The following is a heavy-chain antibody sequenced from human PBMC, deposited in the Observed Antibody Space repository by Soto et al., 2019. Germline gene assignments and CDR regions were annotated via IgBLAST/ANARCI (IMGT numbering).Heavy chain of an antibody. Sequence: QVQLVESGGGVVQPGRSLRLSCTTSGFTFSSYGMHWVRQAPGKGLEWVAVISSDGRNTYYADSVKGRFTASRDNSKSTLYLQMNSLRTEDTAAYYCAKGGGWGRLLAYGMDVWGQGTTVTVSS. D-gene: IGHD3-3*01. J-gene: IGHJ6*02. CDR1: GFTFSSYG. V-gene: IGHV3-30*18. CDR2: ISSDGRNT. CDR3: AKGGGWGRLLAYGMDV.